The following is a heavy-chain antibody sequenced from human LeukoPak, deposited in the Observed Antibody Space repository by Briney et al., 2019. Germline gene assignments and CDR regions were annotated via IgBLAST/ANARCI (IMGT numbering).Heavy chain of an antibody. V-gene: IGHV4-31*03. CDR1: GGSISSGGYY. CDR2: IYYSGST. CDR3: ARDTVPGDSFDI. Sequence: PSETLSLTCTISGGSISSGGYYWSWIRQHPGKGLEWIGYIYYSGSTYYNPSLKSRVTISVDTSKNQFSLKLSSVTAADTAVYYCARDTVPGDSFDIWGQGIMVTVSS. J-gene: IGHJ3*02.